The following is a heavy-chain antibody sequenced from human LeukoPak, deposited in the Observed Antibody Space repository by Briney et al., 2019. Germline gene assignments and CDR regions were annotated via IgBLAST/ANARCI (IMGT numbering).Heavy chain of an antibody. Sequence: SVKVSCKAFGGTFSSYAINWVRQAPGQGLEWMGGIIPIFGTANYAQKFRGRVTITADESTSTAYMELSSLRSEDTAVYYCARVHYYGSGSYYISSDWFDPWGQGTLVTVSS. CDR3: ARVHYYGSGSYYISSDWFDP. V-gene: IGHV1-69*13. J-gene: IGHJ5*02. CDR2: IIPIFGTA. CDR1: GGTFSSYA. D-gene: IGHD3-10*01.